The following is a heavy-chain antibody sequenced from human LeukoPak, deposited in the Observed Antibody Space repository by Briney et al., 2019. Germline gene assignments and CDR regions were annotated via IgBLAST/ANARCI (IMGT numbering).Heavy chain of an antibody. CDR1: GGSISSSSYY. CDR2: IYYSGST. J-gene: IGHJ4*02. Sequence: SETLSLTCTVSGGSISSSSYYWGWIRQPPGKGLEWIGSIYYSGSTYYNPSLKSRVTISVDTSKNQFSLKLSSVTAADTAVYYCAREGMATIHWGQGTLVTVSS. D-gene: IGHD5-24*01. V-gene: IGHV4-39*07. CDR3: AREGMATIH.